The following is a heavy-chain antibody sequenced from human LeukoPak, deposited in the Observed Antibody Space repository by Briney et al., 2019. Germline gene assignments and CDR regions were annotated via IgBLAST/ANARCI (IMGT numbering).Heavy chain of an antibody. D-gene: IGHD1-1*01. CDR3: AKVRIQLVPEPEFDY. V-gene: IGHV3-23*01. Sequence: GESLKISCAASGFTFSTYAMSWVRQAPGKGLEWVSVISGSGGSTYYADSVKGRFTISRDNSKNTLYLQMNSLRAEDTAVYYCAKVRIQLVPEPEFDYWGQGTLVTVSS. J-gene: IGHJ4*02. CDR1: GFTFSTYA. CDR2: ISGSGGST.